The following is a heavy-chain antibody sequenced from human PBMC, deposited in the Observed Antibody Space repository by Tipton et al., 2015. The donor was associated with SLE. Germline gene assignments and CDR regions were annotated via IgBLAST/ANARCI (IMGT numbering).Heavy chain of an antibody. D-gene: IGHD3-22*01. Sequence: TLSLTCTVSDGSIRDYYWSWIRQPAGKGLEWIGRIFSGVSANYNPSLKSRVTMSVDTSKDQLSLKLNSVTAADTAVYYCARTYYYDSDGYHLEYFDTWGQGTLVTVSS. J-gene: IGHJ4*02. CDR1: DGSIRDYY. CDR3: ARTYYYDSDGYHLEYFDT. V-gene: IGHV4-4*07. CDR2: IFSGVSA.